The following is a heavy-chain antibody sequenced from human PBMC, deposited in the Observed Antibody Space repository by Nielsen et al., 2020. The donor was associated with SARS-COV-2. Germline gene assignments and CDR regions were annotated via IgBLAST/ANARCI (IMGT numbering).Heavy chain of an antibody. J-gene: IGHJ6*02. CDR2: IIPILGIA. CDR1: GGTFSSYT. D-gene: IGHD3-16*01. V-gene: IGHV1-69*04. Sequence: SVKVSCKASGGTFSSYTISWVRQDPGQGLEWMGRIIPILGIANYAQKFQGRVTITADKSTSTAYMELSSLRSEDTAVYYCAIDNVGSPERYYYGRDVWGQGTTVTVSS. CDR3: AIDNVGSPERYYYGRDV.